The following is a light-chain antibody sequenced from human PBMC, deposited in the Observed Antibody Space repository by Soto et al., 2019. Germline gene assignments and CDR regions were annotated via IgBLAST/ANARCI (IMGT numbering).Light chain of an antibody. J-gene: IGKJ5*01. CDR2: DAS. V-gene: IGKV3-11*01. CDR3: QQRSNWPRGLT. Sequence: EIVLTQSPATLSLSPGERATLSCRASQSVSSYLAWYQQKPGQAPRLLIYDASNRATGIPARFSGSGSGTDFTLTISSLEPEDFAVYYCQQRSNWPRGLTFGQGKRLEIK. CDR1: QSVSSY.